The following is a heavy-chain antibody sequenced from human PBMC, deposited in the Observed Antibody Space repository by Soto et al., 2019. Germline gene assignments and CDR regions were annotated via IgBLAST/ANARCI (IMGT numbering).Heavy chain of an antibody. CDR2: ISAYNGNT. Sequence: QVQLVQSGAEVKKPGASVKVSCKASGYTFTSYGISWVRQAPGQGLEWMGWISAYNGNTNYAQKLQGRVTMTTDATTMTARMELRSLRSDGTAGYYCGRDGFEEACSGGSCYWRRRAFDLWGQGTMVTVSS. J-gene: IGHJ3*01. CDR1: GYTFTSYG. CDR3: GRDGFEEACSGGSCYWRRRAFDL. D-gene: IGHD2-15*01. V-gene: IGHV1-18*01.